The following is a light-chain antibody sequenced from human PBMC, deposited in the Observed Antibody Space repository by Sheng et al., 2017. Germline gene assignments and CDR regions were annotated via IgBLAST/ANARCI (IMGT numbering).Light chain of an antibody. V-gene: IGKV1-33*01. Sequence: DIQMTQSPSSLSASVGDRVTITCQASQDISNYLNWYQQKPGKAPKLLIYDASNLETGVPSRFSGSGSGTDFTFTISSLQPEDIATYYCQQYDNLPLTFGPRDRKWISN. CDR3: QQYDNLPLT. CDR1: QDISNY. CDR2: DAS. J-gene: IGKJ3*01.